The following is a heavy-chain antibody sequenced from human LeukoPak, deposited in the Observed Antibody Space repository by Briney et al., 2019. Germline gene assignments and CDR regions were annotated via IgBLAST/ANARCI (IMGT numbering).Heavy chain of an antibody. CDR1: GFTISSYG. J-gene: IGHJ4*02. CDR2: ISGRAGAGNT. V-gene: IGHV3-23*01. Sequence: GGSLRLSCAASGFTISSYGMNWVRQAPGKGLEWVSGISGRAGAGNTYYADSVKGRFTISRDNSKNTLYLQMNSLRPEDTAVYYCAKDRSITMIVVVITTGYFDYWGQGTLVTVSS. D-gene: IGHD3-22*01. CDR3: AKDRSITMIVVVITTGYFDY.